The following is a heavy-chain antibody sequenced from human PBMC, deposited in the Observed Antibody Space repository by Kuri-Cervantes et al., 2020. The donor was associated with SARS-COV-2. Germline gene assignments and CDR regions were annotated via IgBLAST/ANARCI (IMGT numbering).Heavy chain of an antibody. Sequence: SETLSLTCAVYGGSLTGYYWSWIRQPPGKGLEWIGEISHSGSTNYNPSLKSRVTISVDTSKNQFSLKLSSVTAADTAVYYCARGRTYSGSYSASRGVVAFDIWGQGTMVTVSS. CDR3: ARGRTYSGSYSASRGVVAFDI. CDR2: ISHSGST. CDR1: GGSLTGYY. D-gene: IGHD1-26*01. J-gene: IGHJ3*02. V-gene: IGHV4-34*01.